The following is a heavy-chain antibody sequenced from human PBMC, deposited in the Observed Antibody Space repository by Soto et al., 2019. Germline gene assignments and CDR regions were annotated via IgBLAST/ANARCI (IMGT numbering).Heavy chain of an antibody. D-gene: IGHD6-6*01. CDR2: IYYSGST. Sequence: SETLSLTCTVSGGSISSGGYYWSWIRQHPGKGLEWIGYIYYSGSTYYNPSLKSRVTISVDTSKNQFSLKLSSVTAADTAVYYCAREASPGRRRIDYRGQGTLVTVSS. J-gene: IGHJ4*02. CDR1: GGSISSGGYY. V-gene: IGHV4-31*03. CDR3: AREASPGRRRIDY.